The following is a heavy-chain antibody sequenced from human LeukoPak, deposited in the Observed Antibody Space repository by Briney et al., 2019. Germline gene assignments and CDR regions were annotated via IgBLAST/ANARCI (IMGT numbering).Heavy chain of an antibody. V-gene: IGHV4-38-2*02. CDR2: IHRSGST. CDR1: GYSISSGYL. Sequence: SETLSLTCTVSGYSISSGYLWGWIRQAPGKGLEWIGCIHRSGSTYYNPSLESRLTISVDTSDNTLSLKLSSVTAADTAVYYCARVDWLLDYWGQGTLVSVSS. CDR3: ARVDWLLDY. J-gene: IGHJ4*02. D-gene: IGHD3-9*01.